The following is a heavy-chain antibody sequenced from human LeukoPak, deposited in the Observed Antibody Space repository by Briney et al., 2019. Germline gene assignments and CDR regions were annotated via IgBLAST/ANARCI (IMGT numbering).Heavy chain of an antibody. V-gene: IGHV4-34*01. D-gene: IGHD3-10*01. J-gene: IGHJ5*02. CDR3: ARGQGKNWFDP. Sequence: SETLSLTCAVYGGSFSGYYWSWIRQPPGKGLEWIGEINHSGSTNYNPSLKSRVTISVDTSKNQFSLQLNSVTPEDTAVYYRARGQGKNWFDPWGQGTLVTVSS. CDR2: INHSGST. CDR1: GGSFSGYY.